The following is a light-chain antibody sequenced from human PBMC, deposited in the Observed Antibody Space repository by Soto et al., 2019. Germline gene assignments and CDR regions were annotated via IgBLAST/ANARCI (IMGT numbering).Light chain of an antibody. CDR3: CSHAGDLTWV. CDR2: QVT. CDR1: SSDVGTYNL. J-gene: IGLJ3*02. V-gene: IGLV2-23*02. Sequence: QSALTQPASVSGSPGQSITISCTGTSSDVGTYNLVSWYQHHPGKAPKLMTYQVTKRPSGVSNRFSGSKSGNTASLTISGLQAEDEADYYCCSHAGDLTWVFGGGTKLTVL.